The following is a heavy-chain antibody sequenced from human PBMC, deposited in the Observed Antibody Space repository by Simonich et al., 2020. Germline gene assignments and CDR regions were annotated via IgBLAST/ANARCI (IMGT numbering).Heavy chain of an antibody. Sequence: EVQLVESGGGLVQPGGSLRLSCAASGFTFSSYEMNWVRQAPGKGLEWVSYIISSGSTKYYANSVKGRFTIPRDNAKNSLYRQMNSLRAEDTAVYYCARDFRLQLVEIGTYYYYGMDVWGQGTTVTVSS. CDR3: ARDFRLQLVEIGTYYYYGMDV. CDR2: IISSGSTK. V-gene: IGHV3-48*03. D-gene: IGHD6-6*01. CDR1: GFTFSSYE. J-gene: IGHJ6*02.